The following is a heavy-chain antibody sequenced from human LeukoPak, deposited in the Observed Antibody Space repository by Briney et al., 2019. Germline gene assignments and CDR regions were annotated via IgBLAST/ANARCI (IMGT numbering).Heavy chain of an antibody. CDR2: IYYSGST. J-gene: IGHJ4*02. CDR1: GGSISSGDYY. Sequence: SETLSLTCTVSGGSISSGDYYWSWIRQPPGKGLEWIGYIYYSGSTYYNPSLKSRVTISVDTSKNQFSLKLSSVTAADTAVYYCAREGRVGGIGVDYWGQGTLVTVSS. D-gene: IGHD3-16*01. V-gene: IGHV4-30-4*08. CDR3: AREGRVGGIGVDY.